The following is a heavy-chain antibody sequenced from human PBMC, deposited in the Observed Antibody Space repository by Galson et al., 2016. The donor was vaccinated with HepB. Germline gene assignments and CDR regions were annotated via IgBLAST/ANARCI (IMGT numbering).Heavy chain of an antibody. J-gene: IGHJ3*02. CDR3: ARDAPVAVTVFDI. D-gene: IGHD6-19*01. Sequence: SLRLSCAASGFTFSSYGMHWVRQAPGKGLEWVAVIWYDGSNKYYADSVKGRFTISRDNSKNTLYLQMNSLRAEDTAVYYCARDAPVAVTVFDIWGQGTMVTVSS. CDR1: GFTFSSYG. V-gene: IGHV3-33*01. CDR2: IWYDGSNK.